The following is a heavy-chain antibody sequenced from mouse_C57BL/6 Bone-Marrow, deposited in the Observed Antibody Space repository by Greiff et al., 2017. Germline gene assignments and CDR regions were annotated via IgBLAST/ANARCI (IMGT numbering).Heavy chain of an antibody. CDR1: GFTFSDYG. D-gene: IGHD3-3*01. CDR3: ARDRGTSFAY. V-gene: IGHV5-4*01. J-gene: IGHJ3*01. CDR2: ISDGGSYT. Sequence: EVQGVESGGGLVKPGGSLKLSCAASGFTFSDYGMHWVRQAPEKGLEWVATISDGGSYTCYPDNVKGRFTISRDNAKNNLYLQMSHLKSEDTAMYYCARDRGTSFAYWGQGTLVTVSA.